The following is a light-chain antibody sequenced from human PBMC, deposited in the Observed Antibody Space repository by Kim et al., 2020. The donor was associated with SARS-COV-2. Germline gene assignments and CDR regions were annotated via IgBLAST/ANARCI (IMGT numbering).Light chain of an antibody. J-gene: IGLJ3*02. CDR1: NLGNKY. V-gene: IGLV3-1*01. CDR3: QAWDSSIYWV. CDR2: QDT. Sequence: SYELTQPPSVSVSPGQTASITCSGTNLGNKYVSWYQQKPGQSPVLVIYQDTKRPSGIPERFSASNSGSTATLTISGTQAVDEAAYYCQAWDSSIYWVFGG.